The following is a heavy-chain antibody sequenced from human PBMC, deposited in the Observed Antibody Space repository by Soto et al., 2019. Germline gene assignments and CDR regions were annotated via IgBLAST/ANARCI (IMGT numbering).Heavy chain of an antibody. CDR1: GGSISSGDYS. Sequence: QVLLQESGPGLVKSSQTLSLTCTVSGGSISSGDYSWSWVRQSPGKGLEWIGHIYNSGITYYNPSLQSRVVISIDTSRNQFSLRLNSLTAADRAVYFCARGVTVFGLVSRFWFDPWGQGTVVTGSS. D-gene: IGHD3-3*01. CDR3: ARGVTVFGLVSRFWFDP. CDR2: IYNSGIT. J-gene: IGHJ5*02. V-gene: IGHV4-30-4*01.